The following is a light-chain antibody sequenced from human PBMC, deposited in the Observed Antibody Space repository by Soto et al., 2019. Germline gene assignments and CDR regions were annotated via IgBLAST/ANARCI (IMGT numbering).Light chain of an antibody. CDR2: GAS. Sequence: EIVLTQSPGTLSLSPGERATLSCRASQSVSSSYLGWYQQKPGQAPRLLIFGASSRATGIPDRFSGSGSGTDFTLTISRLEPEDFAVFYCHLYGSSSTFGQGTKLEIK. CDR3: HLYGSSST. CDR1: QSVSSSY. V-gene: IGKV3-20*01. J-gene: IGKJ2*01.